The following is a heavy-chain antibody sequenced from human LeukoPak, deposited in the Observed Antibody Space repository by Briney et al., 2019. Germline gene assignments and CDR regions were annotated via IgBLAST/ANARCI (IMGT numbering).Heavy chain of an antibody. J-gene: IGHJ4*02. D-gene: IGHD1-26*01. CDR3: ARQSGSYDYFDY. CDR2: MYSSGST. CDR1: GGSISSYY. V-gene: IGHV4-4*07. Sequence: SETLSLTCTVSGGSISSYYWSWIRQPAGKGLEWIGRMYSSGSTNYNPSLKSRVTMSVDTSENQFSLKLSSVTAADTAVYYCARQSGSYDYFDYWGQGTLVTVSS.